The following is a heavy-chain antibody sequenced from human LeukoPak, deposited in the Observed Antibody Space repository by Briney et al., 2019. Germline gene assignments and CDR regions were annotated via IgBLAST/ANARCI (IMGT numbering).Heavy chain of an antibody. J-gene: IGHJ6*02. CDR1: GFTFDDYA. V-gene: IGHV3-9*01. CDR2: ISWNSGSI. D-gene: IGHD6-13*01. CDR3: AKGDAAGYYYHFMDV. Sequence: PGRSLRLSCAAPGFTFDDYAMHWVRQAPGKGLEWVSGISWNSGSIGYADSVKGRFTISRDNAKNSLYLQMNSLRAEDTALYYCAKGDAAGYYYHFMDVWGQGTLVTVSS.